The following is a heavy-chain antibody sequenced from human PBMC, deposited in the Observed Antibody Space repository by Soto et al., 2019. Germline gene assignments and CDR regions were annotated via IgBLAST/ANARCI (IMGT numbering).Heavy chain of an antibody. CDR3: ARGGGYPKYYFDY. V-gene: IGHV4-34*02. CDR2: INHSGGT. D-gene: IGHD2-15*01. Sequence: QVQLQQWGAGLLKPSETLSLTCAVYGGSFSGYYWSWIRQPPGKGLEWIGEINHSGGTNYNPSLKSRVTISVDTSKNQFSLKLSSVTAADTAVYYCARGGGYPKYYFDYWGQGILVTVSS. CDR1: GGSFSGYY. J-gene: IGHJ4*02.